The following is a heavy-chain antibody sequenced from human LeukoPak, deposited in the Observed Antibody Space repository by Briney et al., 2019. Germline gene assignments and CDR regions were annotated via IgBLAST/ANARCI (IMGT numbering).Heavy chain of an antibody. V-gene: IGHV3-7*03. D-gene: IGHD3-10*01. CDR3: AKGFGGFDP. CDR2: IKQDGSKK. CDR1: GFPFSSYW. Sequence: GGSLRLSCVASGFPFSSYWMTWVRQAPGKGLEWVANIKQDGSKKSYVDSVKGRFTISRDNAKNSLYLQMNSLRAEDTAVYYCAKGFGGFDPWGQGTLVTVSS. J-gene: IGHJ5*02.